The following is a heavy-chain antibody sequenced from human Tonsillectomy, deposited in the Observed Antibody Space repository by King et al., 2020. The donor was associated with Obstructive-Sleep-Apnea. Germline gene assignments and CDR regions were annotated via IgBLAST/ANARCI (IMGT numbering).Heavy chain of an antibody. V-gene: IGHV4-31*03. CDR2: IYYSVNT. CDR3: ARGFYDSSGEDDALDF. CDR1: GGSISIDGYY. J-gene: IGHJ3*01. D-gene: IGHD3-22*01. Sequence: QLQESGPGLVKPLETLSLTCKVSGGSISIDGYYWTWIRQYPRKGLWWIGDIYYSVNTSYSPSLKRRFSMSVDTSGNQFSLKLTSVTAADTAGYFCARGFYDSSGEDDALDFWGHGTKVTVSS.